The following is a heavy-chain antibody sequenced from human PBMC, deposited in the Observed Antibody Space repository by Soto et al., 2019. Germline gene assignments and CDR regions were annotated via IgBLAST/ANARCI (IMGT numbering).Heavy chain of an antibody. CDR2: ISSSSSYI. CDR3: AIEDIVVVPAAKPH. CDR1: GFTFSSYS. Sequence: SGGSLRLSCAASGFTFSSYSMNWVRQAPGKGLEWVSSISSSSSYIYYADSVKGRFTISRDNAKNSLYLQMNSLRAEDTAVYYCAIEDIVVVPAAKPHWGQGTLFTVSS. J-gene: IGHJ4*02. V-gene: IGHV3-21*01. D-gene: IGHD2-2*01.